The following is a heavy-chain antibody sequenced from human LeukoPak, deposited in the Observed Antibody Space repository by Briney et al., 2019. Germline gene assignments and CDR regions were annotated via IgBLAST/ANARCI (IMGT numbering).Heavy chain of an antibody. D-gene: IGHD1-26*01. Sequence: TGGSLRLSCVGSGFTSIAYALTWARQAPGKGLEWVSGISGGGVTTYYADSVKGRFTISRDNSKNTLYLQMSSLGAGDTAVYYCAKDPIFSGSYGVFDYWGLGTLVTVSS. J-gene: IGHJ4*02. CDR3: AKDPIFSGSYGVFDY. CDR2: ISGGGVTT. CDR1: GFTSIAYA. V-gene: IGHV3-23*01.